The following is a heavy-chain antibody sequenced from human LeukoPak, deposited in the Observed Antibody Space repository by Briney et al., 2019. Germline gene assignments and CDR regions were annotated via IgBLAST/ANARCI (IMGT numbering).Heavy chain of an antibody. D-gene: IGHD6-13*01. J-gene: IGHJ6*02. CDR3: AKDSQYSSSWSLSYYYYGMDV. CDR2: IRYDGSNK. CDR1: GFTFSSYG. Sequence: QPGGSLRLSCAASGFTFSSYGMHWVRQAPGKGLEWVAFIRYDGSNKYYADSVKGRFTISRDNSKNTLYLQMNSLRAEDTAVYYCAKDSQYSSSWSLSYYYYGMDVWGQGTTVTVSS. V-gene: IGHV3-30*02.